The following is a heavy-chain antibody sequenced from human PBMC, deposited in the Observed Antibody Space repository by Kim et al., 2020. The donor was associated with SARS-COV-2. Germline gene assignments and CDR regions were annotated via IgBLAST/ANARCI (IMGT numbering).Heavy chain of an antibody. Sequence: WDNEYALTVKSRLTINPDTSENRFCLQLNSVTPEDTAVYYCARGRHTSFDYWGQGTLVTVSS. D-gene: IGHD2-2*01. CDR3: ARGRHTSFDY. CDR2: WDN. J-gene: IGHJ4*02. V-gene: IGHV6-1*01.